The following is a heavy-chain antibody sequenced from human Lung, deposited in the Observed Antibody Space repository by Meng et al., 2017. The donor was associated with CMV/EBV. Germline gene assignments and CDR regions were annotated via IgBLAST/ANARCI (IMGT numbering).Heavy chain of an antibody. CDR1: GGSISSYY. D-gene: IGHD3-10*01. CDR2: SGST. Sequence: GSLRLCCSVPGGSISSYYWSWIRQPPGKGLEWIGYSGSTNYDPSLQSRVTISVDTSKNQFSLKLSSVTAADTAVYYCARGGRFSDAWGQGTLVTVSS. V-gene: IGHV4-59*01. CDR3: ARGGRFSDA. J-gene: IGHJ5*02.